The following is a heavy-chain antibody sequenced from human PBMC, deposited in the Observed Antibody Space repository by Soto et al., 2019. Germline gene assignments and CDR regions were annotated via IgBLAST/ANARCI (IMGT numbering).Heavy chain of an antibody. D-gene: IGHD2-21*02. J-gene: IGHJ4*02. CDR2: IRNKANSYTT. CDR3: ARASDLHCGSDCVDYYFDY. CDR1: GFTFSDHF. V-gene: IGHV3-72*01. Sequence: EVQLVESGGGLVQPGGSLRLSCAASGFTFSDHFMDWVRQAPGKGLEWVGRIRNKANSYTTEYAASVKGRFTISRDDSKNSLYLQMNSLKTEDTAVYYCARASDLHCGSDCVDYYFDYWGQGTLVTVSS.